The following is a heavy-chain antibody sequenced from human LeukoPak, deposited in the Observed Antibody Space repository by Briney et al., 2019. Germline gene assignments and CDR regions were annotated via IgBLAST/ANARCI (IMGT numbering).Heavy chain of an antibody. CDR2: ISSSSSYI. CDR1: GFTFSSYS. J-gene: IGHJ1*01. Sequence: GGSLRLSCAASGFTFSSYSMNWVRQAPGKGLEWVSSISSSSSYIYYADSVKGRFTISRDNSKNTQSLQMNSLRAEDTAVYYCAKDDDWGRYKHWGRGTLVTVSS. CDR3: AKDDDWGRYKH. V-gene: IGHV3-21*04. D-gene: IGHD3-16*01.